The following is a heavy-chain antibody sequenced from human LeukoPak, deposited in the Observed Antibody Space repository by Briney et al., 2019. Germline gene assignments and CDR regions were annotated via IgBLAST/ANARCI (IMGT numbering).Heavy chain of an antibody. Sequence: GGSLRLSCAASGFTFSSYSMNWVRQAPGKGLEWVSSISSSSSYIYYADSVKGRFTISRDNAKNSLYLQMNSLRAEDTAVYYCARGASAFLWEPPPPDYWGQGTLVTVS. D-gene: IGHD3-3*02. J-gene: IGHJ4*02. CDR3: ARGASAFLWEPPPPDY. CDR2: ISSSSSYI. CDR1: GFTFSSYS. V-gene: IGHV3-21*01.